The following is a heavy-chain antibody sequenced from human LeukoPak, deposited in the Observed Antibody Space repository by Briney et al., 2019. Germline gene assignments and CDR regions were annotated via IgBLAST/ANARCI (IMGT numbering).Heavy chain of an antibody. Sequence: SETLSLTCTVSGGSISSYYWSWIRQPAGKGLEWIGRIYTSGSTNYNPSLKSRVTMSVDTSKNQFSLKLSSVTAADTAVYYCAREDCSSTSCYADRWFDPWGQGTLVTVSS. CDR2: IYTSGST. V-gene: IGHV4-4*07. CDR1: GGSISSYY. J-gene: IGHJ5*02. D-gene: IGHD2-2*01. CDR3: AREDCSSTSCYADRWFDP.